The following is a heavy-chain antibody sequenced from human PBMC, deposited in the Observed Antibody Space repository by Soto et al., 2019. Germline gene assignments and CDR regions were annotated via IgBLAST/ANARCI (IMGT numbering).Heavy chain of an antibody. D-gene: IGHD1-26*01. V-gene: IGHV4-59*01. Sequence: QVQLQESGPRLVKPSETLSLTCTVSGGSISSYFWSWIRQSPGEGLEWIGYSFYSGTTNYSPSLKSRVTMSVGTAQNQFSLNLISVTAADMAVYYCARGRGGTYDAFDIWGQGTMVTVSS. J-gene: IGHJ3*02. CDR2: SFYSGTT. CDR3: ARGRGGTYDAFDI. CDR1: GGSISSYF.